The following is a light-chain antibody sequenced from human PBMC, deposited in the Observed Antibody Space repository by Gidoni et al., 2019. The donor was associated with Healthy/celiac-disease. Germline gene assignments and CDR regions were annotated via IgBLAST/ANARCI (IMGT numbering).Light chain of an antibody. Sequence: DIHITQSPSSLSASVGDRVTITCRESQSISSYLNWYQQKPGKAPKLLIYAASSLQSGVPARFSGRGAGTDFTLTISSLQPEDFATYYCQQSYSTLPTFGQGTKVEIK. J-gene: IGKJ1*01. CDR3: QQSYSTLPT. CDR1: QSISSY. V-gene: IGKV1-39*01. CDR2: AAS.